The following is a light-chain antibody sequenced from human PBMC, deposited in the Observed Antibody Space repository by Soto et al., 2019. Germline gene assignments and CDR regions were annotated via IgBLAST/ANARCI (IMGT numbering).Light chain of an antibody. CDR1: SSDFGSYNL. V-gene: IGLV2-23*01. J-gene: IGLJ1*01. Sequence: QSVLTQPASVSGSPGQWITISCTGTSSDFGSYNLVSWYQQHPGKAPKVMIYEGSKRPSGVSNRFSGSKSGNTASLTISGLQAEDEADYYCCSYAGSSTYVFGTGTKLTVL. CDR3: CSYAGSSTYV. CDR2: EGS.